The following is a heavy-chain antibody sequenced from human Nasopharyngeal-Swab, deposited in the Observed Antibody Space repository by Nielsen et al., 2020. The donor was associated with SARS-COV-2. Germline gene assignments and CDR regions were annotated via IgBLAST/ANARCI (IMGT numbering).Heavy chain of an antibody. D-gene: IGHD2-21*01. CDR2: ISYDGSSK. V-gene: IGHV3-30*18. CDR3: AKDQSINWFDP. J-gene: IGHJ5*02. Sequence: VRQAPGKGLEWVAVISYDGSSKYYADSVKGRFTISRDNSKNTLYLQMNSLRAEDTAVYYCAKDQSINWFDPWGQGTLVTVSS.